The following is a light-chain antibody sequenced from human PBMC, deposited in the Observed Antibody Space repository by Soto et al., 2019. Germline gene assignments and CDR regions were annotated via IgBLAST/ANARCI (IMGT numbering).Light chain of an antibody. Sequence: DIQMTQSPSSLSASVGDRVTITCRASQRIGTYLNWYLQKPGKAPQLLIFAATSRQSGVSPRFSGSGTGTDVALTISRLQTEDLATYICQHTYGVPFTFGPGTKVGIK. V-gene: IGKV1-39*01. J-gene: IGKJ3*01. CDR1: QRIGTY. CDR2: AAT. CDR3: QHTYGVPFT.